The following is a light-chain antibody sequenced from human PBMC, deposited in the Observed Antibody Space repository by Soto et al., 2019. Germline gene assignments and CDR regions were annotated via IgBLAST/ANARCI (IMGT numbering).Light chain of an antibody. CDR1: QSVLYSSNNKNY. CDR2: WAS. CDR3: QQYYSTPQT. Sequence: DLVPTQSPDSLSVSLGERATINCKSSQSVLYSSNNKNYLAWYQQKPGQPPKLLIYWASTRESGVPDRFSGSGSGTDFTLTISSLQAEDVAVYYCQQYYSTPQTFGQGTKV. J-gene: IGKJ1*01. V-gene: IGKV4-1*01.